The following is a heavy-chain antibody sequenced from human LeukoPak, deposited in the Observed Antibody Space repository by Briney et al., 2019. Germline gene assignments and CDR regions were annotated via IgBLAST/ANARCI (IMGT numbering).Heavy chain of an antibody. D-gene: IGHD4-23*01. V-gene: IGHV4-59*08. CDR1: GGSISNYY. Sequence: SETLSLTCTVSGGSISNYYWSWLRQPPGKGLEWMGYIYHSGSTNYNPSLKSRVTISVDTSKNQFSLKLSSVTAADTAVYYCARHGRWVGPAGYWGQGTLVTVSS. J-gene: IGHJ4*02. CDR2: IYHSGST. CDR3: ARHGRWVGPAGY.